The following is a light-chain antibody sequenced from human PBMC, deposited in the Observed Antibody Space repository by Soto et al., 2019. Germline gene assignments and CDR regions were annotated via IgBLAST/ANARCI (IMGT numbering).Light chain of an antibody. J-gene: IGLJ1*01. V-gene: IGLV2-8*01. CDR2: EVV. CDR3: KSYAGSNTYV. CDR1: KNDIGVYDF. Sequence: QSVLTQPPSASGSPGQSVTISCTGTKNDIGVYDFVSWYQHHPGKAPRLIIYEVVQRPSGVPDRFSGSKSGNTASLTVSGLQASDEGDYFCKSYAGSNTYVFGSGTKLPVL.